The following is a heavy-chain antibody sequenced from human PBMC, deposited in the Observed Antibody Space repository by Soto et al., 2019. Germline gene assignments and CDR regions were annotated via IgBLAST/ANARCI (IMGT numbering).Heavy chain of an antibody. CDR2: IKPDGSEK. D-gene: IGHD2-2*02. CDR1: GFTFGLHW. CDR3: ARVATPISRNDH. Sequence: EVQLVQSGGGLVQPGGSLRLSCAASGFTFGLHWMTWVRQAPGKGLEWVTRIKPDGSEKYYVDSVKGRFTISRDNAKNSLYLQMNSLRPEDTAVYYCARVATPISRNDHWGQGTLDTVSS. V-gene: IGHV3-7*03. J-gene: IGHJ4*02.